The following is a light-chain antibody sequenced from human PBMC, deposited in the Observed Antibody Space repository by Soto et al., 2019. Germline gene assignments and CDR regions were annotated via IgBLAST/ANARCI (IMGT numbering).Light chain of an antibody. CDR3: AAWDDSLNGVV. J-gene: IGLJ2*01. Sequence: QAVVTQPPSASGTPEQRVTISCSGTSSNIGSNYVYWYQQLPGAAPKLLIYRNNQRFSGVPDRFSGSKSGTSASLAISGLRSEDEADYYCAAWDDSLNGVVFGGGTKVTVL. V-gene: IGLV1-47*01. CDR2: RNN. CDR1: SSNIGSNY.